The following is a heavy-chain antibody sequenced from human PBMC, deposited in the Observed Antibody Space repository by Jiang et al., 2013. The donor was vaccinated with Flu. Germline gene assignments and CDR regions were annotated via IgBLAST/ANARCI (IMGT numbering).Heavy chain of an antibody. Sequence: VTISVDTSKNQFSLKVSSVTAADTAVYYCARLYSEYYGMDVWGQGTTVTVS. V-gene: IGHV4-59*08. CDR3: ARLYSEYYGMDV. J-gene: IGHJ6*02. D-gene: IGHD2-15*01.